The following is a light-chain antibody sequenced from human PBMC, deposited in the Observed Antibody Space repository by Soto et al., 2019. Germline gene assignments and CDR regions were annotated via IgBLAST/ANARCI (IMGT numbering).Light chain of an antibody. CDR1: SSDVGGYNY. J-gene: IGLJ1*01. Sequence: QSALTQPASVSGSPGQSITISCTGTSSDVGGYNYVSWYQQHPGKAPKLMIYEVSNRPSGVSNRFSGSKSGNTASLTISGLQAEDEADYYCSSYTSSSTVFGTGTNVTVL. V-gene: IGLV2-14*01. CDR3: SSYTSSSTV. CDR2: EVS.